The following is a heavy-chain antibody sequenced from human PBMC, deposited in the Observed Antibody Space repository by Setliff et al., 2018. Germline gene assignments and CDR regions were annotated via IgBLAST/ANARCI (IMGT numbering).Heavy chain of an antibody. CDR2: IIPKLGSA. D-gene: IGHD5-18*01. CDR1: GDTFRSYS. CDR3: ARFSGHNYGSFDS. Sequence: ASVKVSCKASGDTFRSYSISWVRQAPGQGLEWMGGIIPKLGSADYAQRFQDRVTMTRDTSISTAYMELSSLRSDDTAVYYCARFSGHNYGSFDSWGQGTLVTVSS. J-gene: IGHJ4*02. V-gene: IGHV1-2*02.